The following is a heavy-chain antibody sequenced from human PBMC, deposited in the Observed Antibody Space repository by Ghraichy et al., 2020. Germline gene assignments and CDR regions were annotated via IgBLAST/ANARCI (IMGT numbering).Heavy chain of an antibody. CDR1: GFTFSDYY. CDR2: ISSSGSTI. J-gene: IGHJ6*02. Sequence: GGSLRLSCAASGFTFSDYYMSWIRQAPGKGLEWVSYISSSGSTIYYADSVKGRFTISRDNAKNSLYLQMNSLRAEDTAVYYCARGAIAVASPSLYYYYGMDVWGQGTTVTVSS. D-gene: IGHD6-19*01. V-gene: IGHV3-11*01. CDR3: ARGAIAVASPSLYYYYGMDV.